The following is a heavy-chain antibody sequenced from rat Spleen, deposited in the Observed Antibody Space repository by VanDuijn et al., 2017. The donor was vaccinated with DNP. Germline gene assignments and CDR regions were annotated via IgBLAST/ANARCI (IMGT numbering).Heavy chain of an antibody. D-gene: IGHD1-1*01. CDR2: INKDKRTI. CDR3: TTFGDRFAY. V-gene: IGHV4-2*01. Sequence: EVQLVESGGGLVQPGRSLKLSCAASGFTFGNSYMAWVRQAPGKGLEWIGEINKDKRTIKYSPSLKDKFTISRDNAQNTLYLQMPKLGSEDTATYYCTTFGDRFAYWGQGTLVTVSS. J-gene: IGHJ3*01. CDR1: GFTFGNSY.